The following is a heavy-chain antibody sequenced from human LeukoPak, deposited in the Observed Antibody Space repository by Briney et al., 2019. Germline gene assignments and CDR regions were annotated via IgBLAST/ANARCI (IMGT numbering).Heavy chain of an antibody. CDR3: AELGITMIGGV. V-gene: IGHV3-74*01. D-gene: IGHD3-10*02. CDR1: GFPFNNYW. CDR2: INNDGSYT. Sequence: QPGGSLRLSCAASGFPFNNYWMHWVRQAPGKGLVWVSRINNDGSYTNYADSVKGRFTISRDNAKNSLYLQMNSLRAEDTAVYYCAELGITMIGGVWGKGTTVTIST. J-gene: IGHJ6*04.